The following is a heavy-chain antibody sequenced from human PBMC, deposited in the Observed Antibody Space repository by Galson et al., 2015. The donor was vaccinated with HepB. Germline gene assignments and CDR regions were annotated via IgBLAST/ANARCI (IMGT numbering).Heavy chain of an antibody. V-gene: IGHV3-48*02. J-gene: IGHJ2*01. CDR2: ISSTGTTM. CDR1: GFTFSSYT. D-gene: IGHD3-10*01. CDR3: ARVYFGSGSSSAYWYFDL. Sequence: SMRLSCAASGFTFSSYTMNWVRQAPGKGLESVSYISSTGTTMYYAHSAKGRFTISRDNAQNSLYLQMTSLRDEDTAVYYCARVYFGSGSSSAYWYFDLWGRGALVTVSS.